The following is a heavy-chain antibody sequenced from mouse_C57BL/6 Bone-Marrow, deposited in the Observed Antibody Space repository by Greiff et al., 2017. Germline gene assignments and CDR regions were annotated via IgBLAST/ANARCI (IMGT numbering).Heavy chain of an antibody. CDR3: ARWRWYYFDY. J-gene: IGHJ2*01. Sequence: QVQLKESGAELARPGASVKMSCKASGYTFTSYTMYWVKQRPGQGLEWIGYINPSSGYTKYNQKFKDKATLTADKSSSTAYMQLSSLTSEDSAVYYCARWRWYYFDYWGQGTTLTVSS. D-gene: IGHD2-3*01. CDR2: INPSSGYT. V-gene: IGHV1-4*01. CDR1: GYTFTSYT.